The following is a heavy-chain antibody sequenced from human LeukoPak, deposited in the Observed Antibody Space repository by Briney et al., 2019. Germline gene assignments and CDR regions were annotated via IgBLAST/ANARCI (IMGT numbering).Heavy chain of an antibody. Sequence: GGSLRLSCAASGFTFSSYAMSWVRQAPGKELEWVSAISGSGGSTYYADSVKGRFTISRDNSKNTLYLQMNSLRAEDTAVYYCAKAYPLLWFGELWLAYWGQGTLVTVSS. J-gene: IGHJ4*02. V-gene: IGHV3-23*01. CDR2: ISGSGGST. CDR3: AKAYPLLWFGELWLAY. D-gene: IGHD3-10*01. CDR1: GFTFSSYA.